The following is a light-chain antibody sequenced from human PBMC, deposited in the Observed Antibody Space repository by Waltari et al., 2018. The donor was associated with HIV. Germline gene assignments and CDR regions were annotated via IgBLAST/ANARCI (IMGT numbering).Light chain of an antibody. CDR3: QQYSHWPRT. CDR1: QSISTD. CDR2: GAS. J-gene: IGKJ1*01. V-gene: IGKV3-15*01. Sequence: MTQSPATLSVSPGESATLSCRASQSISTDLAWFQQKPGQAPRLLIYGASSRATGIPARFSGGGSGTDFTLTISGQQSEDFAVYYCQQYSHWPRTFGQGTTVDIK.